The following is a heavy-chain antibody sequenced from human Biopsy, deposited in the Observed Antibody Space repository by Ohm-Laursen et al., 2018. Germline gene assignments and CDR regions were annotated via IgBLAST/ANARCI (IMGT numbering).Heavy chain of an antibody. CDR2: IRNT. J-gene: IGHJ4*02. Sequence: SVTLSLTSSVSGDSISSSTYYWGWIRQPPGKGLEWIGTIRNTYFRTSLKSRLTMSVDTSKNQLSLKLSYVTAADTGVYYCAQTRNDYGGFYFDYWGRGTLVTVSS. D-gene: IGHD4/OR15-4a*01. CDR1: GDSISSSTYY. V-gene: IGHV4-39*01. CDR3: AQTRNDYGGFYFDY.